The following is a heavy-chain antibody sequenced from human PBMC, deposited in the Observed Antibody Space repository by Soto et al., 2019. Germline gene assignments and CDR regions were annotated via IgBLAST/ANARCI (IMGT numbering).Heavy chain of an antibody. Sequence: ASVKVSCKASGYSFTAYFMHWVRQAPGQGLEWMGWISAYNGNTNYAQKLQGRVTMTTDTSTSTAYMELRSLRSDDTAVYYCARAGYCSSTSGYGSLYYYYGMDGWGQGPTVTVSS. CDR1: GYSFTAYF. J-gene: IGHJ6*02. CDR2: ISAYNGNT. V-gene: IGHV1-18*04. CDR3: ARAGYCSSTSGYGSLYYYYGMDG. D-gene: IGHD2-2*03.